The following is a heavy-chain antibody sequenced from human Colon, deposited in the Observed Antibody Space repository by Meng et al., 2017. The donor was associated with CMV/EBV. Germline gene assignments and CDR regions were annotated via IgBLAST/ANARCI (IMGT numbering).Heavy chain of an antibody. CDR3: ARVGGVAVVYYGMDV. V-gene: IGHV3-21*01. CDR1: GFIFSSHS. D-gene: IGHD6-19*01. Sequence: GESLKISCAASGFIFSSHSMNWVRQAPGKGLEWVSSVSSRSSYIYYADSVKGRFTVSRDNAKNSLHLQMNSLRAEDTAVYYCARVGGVAVVYYGMDVWGQGTTVTVSS. CDR2: VSSRSSYI. J-gene: IGHJ6*02.